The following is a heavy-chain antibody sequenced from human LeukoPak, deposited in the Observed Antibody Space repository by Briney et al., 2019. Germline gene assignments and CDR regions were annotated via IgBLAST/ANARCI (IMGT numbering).Heavy chain of an antibody. J-gene: IGHJ4*02. CDR1: GFTFSRFG. Sequence: GRSLRFSCEVSGFTFSRFGFHWVRQAPGKGLEWVSFISNDGNKRNYGDSVKGRFTISRDDSKNTVYLQVNSLRLEDTAVYYCASEYNGLWGQGTLVTVSS. CDR2: ISNDGNKR. D-gene: IGHD2-8*01. V-gene: IGHV3-30*03. CDR3: ASEYNGL.